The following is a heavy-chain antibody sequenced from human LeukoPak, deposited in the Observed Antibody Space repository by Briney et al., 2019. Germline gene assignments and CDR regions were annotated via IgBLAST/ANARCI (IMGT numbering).Heavy chain of an antibody. D-gene: IGHD3-22*01. Sequence: GGSLRLSCAASGFTFSTYSMNWVRQAPGKGLEWVSGISGSGGSTYYGDSVKGRFTISRDNSKNTLYLQMNSLRAEDTAVYYCAKSQGSGYYRGHIDYWGQGTLVTVSS. J-gene: IGHJ4*02. CDR1: GFTFSTYS. CDR3: AKSQGSGYYRGHIDY. V-gene: IGHV3-23*01. CDR2: ISGSGGST.